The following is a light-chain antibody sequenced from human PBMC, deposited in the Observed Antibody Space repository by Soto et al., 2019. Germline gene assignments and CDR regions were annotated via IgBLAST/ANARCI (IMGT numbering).Light chain of an antibody. CDR2: KAS. CDR3: QQYNSYPLT. J-gene: IGKJ4*01. Sequence: DIQMTQSPSTLSGSVGDRVTITCRASQTISSWLAWYQQKPGKAPKLLIYKASTLKGGVPSRFSGSGSGTEFTLTISSLQPDDFATYYCQQYNSYPLTFGGGTKVDIK. CDR1: QTISSW. V-gene: IGKV1-5*03.